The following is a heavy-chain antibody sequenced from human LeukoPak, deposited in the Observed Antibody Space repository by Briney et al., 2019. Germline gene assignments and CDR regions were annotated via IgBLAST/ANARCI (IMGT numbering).Heavy chain of an antibody. D-gene: IGHD5-24*01. Sequence: PGRSLRLSCAASGFTFSTYAMHWVRQAPGKGLEWVAVISYDGNNEFYADSVKGRFTISRDNSKNTLYLQMNSLRAEDTAVYYCARASRWLQWSRDYWGQGTLVTVSS. J-gene: IGHJ4*02. V-gene: IGHV3-30*01. CDR1: GFTFSTYA. CDR3: ARASRWLQWSRDY. CDR2: ISYDGNNE.